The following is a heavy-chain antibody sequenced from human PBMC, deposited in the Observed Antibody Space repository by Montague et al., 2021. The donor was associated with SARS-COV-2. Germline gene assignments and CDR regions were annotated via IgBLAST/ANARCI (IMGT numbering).Heavy chain of an antibody. CDR3: ARELTYYGMDV. J-gene: IGHJ6*02. D-gene: IGHD2-21*02. V-gene: IGHV3-30-3*01. CDR1: GFTFSSYA. CDR2: ISYEGSNK. Sequence: SLRLSCADSGFTFSSYAMHWVRQAPGKGLEWVAVISYEGSNKYYADSVKGRFTISRDNSKNTLYLQMNSLRAEDTAVYYCARELTYYGMDVWGQGTTVTVAS.